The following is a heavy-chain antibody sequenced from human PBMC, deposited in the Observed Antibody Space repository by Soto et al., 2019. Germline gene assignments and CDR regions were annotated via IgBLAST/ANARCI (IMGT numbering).Heavy chain of an antibody. V-gene: IGHV1-18*01. CDR1: GYTFFTYG. J-gene: IGHJ5*02. CDR3: AQKSSTLAWLEL. Sequence: ASVKFSCKASGYTFFTYGITWVRQAPGQGLEWMGWISTYDGNTDYAQKLQGRVTMTKDTSTRTAYMELRSLRSDDTAVYYCAQKSSTLAWLELWGLGTQVTVSS. D-gene: IGHD3-3*02. CDR2: ISTYDGNT.